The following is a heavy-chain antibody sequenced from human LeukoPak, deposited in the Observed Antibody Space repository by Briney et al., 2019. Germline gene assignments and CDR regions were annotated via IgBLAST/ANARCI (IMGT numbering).Heavy chain of an antibody. CDR2: ISDSGGRT. CDR3: AKRGVVIRVILVGFQKEAYYFDS. Sequence: PGGSLRLSCAVSGITLSNYGMSWVRQAPGKGLEWVAGISDSGGRTKYADSVKGRFTISRDTPKNTLYLQMNSLRAEDTAVYFCAKRGVVIRVILVGFQKEAYYFDSWGQGALVTVSS. D-gene: IGHD3-22*01. J-gene: IGHJ4*02. V-gene: IGHV3-23*01. CDR1: GITLSNYG.